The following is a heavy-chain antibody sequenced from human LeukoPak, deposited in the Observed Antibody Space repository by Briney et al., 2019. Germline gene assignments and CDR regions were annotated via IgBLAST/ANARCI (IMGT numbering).Heavy chain of an antibody. V-gene: IGHV4-39*07. CDR1: GGSISSSSYY. D-gene: IGHD1-26*01. Sequence: SETLSLTCTVSGGSISSSSYYWGWIRQPPGKGLEWIGSIYYSGSTYYNPSPKSRVTISVDTSKNQFSLKLSSVTAADTAVYYCARMPPVGGSYVYWGQGTLVTVSS. CDR3: ARMPPVGGSYVY. CDR2: IYYSGST. J-gene: IGHJ4*02.